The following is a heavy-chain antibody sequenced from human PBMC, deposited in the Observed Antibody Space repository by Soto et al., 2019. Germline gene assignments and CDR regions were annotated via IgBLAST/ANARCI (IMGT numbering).Heavy chain of an antibody. CDR3: RIVSREGSAIDFDY. CDR1: GYTFSNYD. V-gene: IGHV1-8*01. Sequence: QVQLVQSGAELKKPGASVKVSCKASGYTFSNYDMNWVRQATGQGPEWIGWVNSNNGDTGYAQKFQGRVTRTTLISAPPELLVLASVRAEDTASYYWRIVSREGSAIDFDYGGQGTLITVSS. D-gene: IGHD2-15*01. CDR2: VNSNNGDT. J-gene: IGHJ4*02.